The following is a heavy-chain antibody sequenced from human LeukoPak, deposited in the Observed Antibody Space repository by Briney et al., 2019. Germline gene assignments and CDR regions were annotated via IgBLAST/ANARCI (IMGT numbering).Heavy chain of an antibody. J-gene: IGHJ3*02. CDR2: ISYDGTNK. V-gene: IGHV3-30*03. CDR1: GFTFSSYA. CDR3: ARGGSYLSAFDI. D-gene: IGHD1-26*01. Sequence: GRSLRLSCATSGFTFSSYAMHWVRQAPGKGLEWVAVISYDGTNKYYADSVKGRFNISRDNSKNTLYLQMNSLRAEDTAVYYCARGGSYLSAFDIWGQGTMVTVSS.